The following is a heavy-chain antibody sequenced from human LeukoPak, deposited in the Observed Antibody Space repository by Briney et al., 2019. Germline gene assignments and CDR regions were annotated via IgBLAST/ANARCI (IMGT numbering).Heavy chain of an antibody. J-gene: IGHJ6*02. Sequence: NPAGSLRLSCAASGFTFSSYGMSWVRQAPGKGLEWVSSISGSGSYIYYGDSMKGRFTVSRDNAKKSLYLQMSSLRAEDTAVYYCAFYYNYGMDVWGQGTTVTVSS. V-gene: IGHV3-21*01. CDR2: ISGSGSYI. CDR1: GFTFSSYG. CDR3: AFYYNYGMDV.